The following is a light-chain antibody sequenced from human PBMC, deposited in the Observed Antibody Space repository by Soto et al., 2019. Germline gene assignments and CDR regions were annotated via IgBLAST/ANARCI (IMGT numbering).Light chain of an antibody. J-gene: IGKJ3*01. V-gene: IGKV1-12*01. CDR2: AAS. Sequence: DVLMNQSPSSVSASVGDRVTITCRASQGIAGWLAWYQQKPGKAPKLLIYAASTLQSGVPSRFSGSGAGTDFTLTISDLQPEDFATYYFQQANSFPRTFGPGTKVDI. CDR3: QQANSFPRT. CDR1: QGIAGW.